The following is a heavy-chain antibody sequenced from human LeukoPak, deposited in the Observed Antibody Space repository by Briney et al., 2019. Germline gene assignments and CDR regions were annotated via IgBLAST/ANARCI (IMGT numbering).Heavy chain of an antibody. J-gene: IGHJ4*02. CDR2: IKSKTDGGTT. CDR3: TTAASGYDLFDY. V-gene: IGHV3-15*01. Sequence: PGGSLRLSCAASGFTFSNAWMSWVRQAPGKGLEWVGRIKSKTDGGTTDYAAPVKGRFTISRDDSKNTLYLQMNSLKTDDTAVYYCTTAASGYDLFDYWGQGTLVTVSS. D-gene: IGHD5-12*01. CDR1: GFTFSNAW.